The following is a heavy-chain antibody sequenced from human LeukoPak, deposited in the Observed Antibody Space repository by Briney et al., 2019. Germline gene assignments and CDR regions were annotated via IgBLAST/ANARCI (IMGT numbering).Heavy chain of an antibody. V-gene: IGHV4-4*07. Sequence: TSSETLSLTCSVSGGSIAIYYWHWVRQSADKRLEWLGRIYTSGQTTYSPSLKSRVAMSIDTSKNQLSLRLISVTAADSAIYYCAGAPAGTPLDNWGQGTQVIVSS. CDR1: GGSIAIYY. CDR3: AGAPAGTPLDN. J-gene: IGHJ4*02. D-gene: IGHD1/OR15-1a*01. CDR2: IYTSGQT.